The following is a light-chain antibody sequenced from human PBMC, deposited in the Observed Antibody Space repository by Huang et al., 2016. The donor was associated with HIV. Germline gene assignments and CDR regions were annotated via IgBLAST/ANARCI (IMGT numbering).Light chain of an antibody. CDR2: GAS. J-gene: IGKJ1*01. CDR3: QQYGNSPPT. CDR1: QSVSSPY. V-gene: IGKV3-20*01. Sequence: EIVLTQSPGTLSLSPGERATLSCRASQSVSSPYLAWYKQKPGQAPRLLIYGASGRAPGIPDRFSSSRSGTDVTLTINRLEPEDFAVYYCQQYGNSPPTFGQGTKVEIK.